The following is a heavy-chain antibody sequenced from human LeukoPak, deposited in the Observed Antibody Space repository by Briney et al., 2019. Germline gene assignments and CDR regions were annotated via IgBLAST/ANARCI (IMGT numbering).Heavy chain of an antibody. D-gene: IGHD2-2*02. V-gene: IGHV4-39*01. CDR2: IYYSGST. CDR3: ARQGYCSSTSCYTAHSSTWHRRFDY. CDR1: GGSIRSSSYY. J-gene: IGHJ4*02. Sequence: PSETLSLTCIVSGGSIRSSSYYWGWIRQPPGKGLEWIGSIYYSGSTSYNPSLKSRVTISVDTSKNQFSLKLSSVTAADTAVYYCARQGYCSSTSCYTAHSSTWHRRFDYWGQGTLVTVSS.